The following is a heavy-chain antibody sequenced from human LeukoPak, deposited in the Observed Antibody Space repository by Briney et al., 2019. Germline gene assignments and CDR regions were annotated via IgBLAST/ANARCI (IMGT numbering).Heavy chain of an antibody. CDR3: AKERTGEARGAFDI. CDR1: GFTFSSYS. CDR2: ITWNSFDI. V-gene: IGHV3-9*03. J-gene: IGHJ3*02. Sequence: GGSLRLSCAASGFTFSSYSMNWVRQAPGKGLEWVSGITWNSFDIGYADSVKGRFTISRDNAKNSLYLQMNSLRAEDMAFYYCAKERTGEARGAFDIWGQGTMVTVSS. D-gene: IGHD7-27*01.